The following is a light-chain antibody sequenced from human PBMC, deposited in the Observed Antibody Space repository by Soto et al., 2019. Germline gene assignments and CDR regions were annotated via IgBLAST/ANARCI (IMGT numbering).Light chain of an antibody. J-gene: IGKJ2*01. CDR3: QQYNKWPPYT. CDR1: QSVSSN. CDR2: RAS. Sequence: EIVMTQSPANLSVSPGERATLSCRASQSVSSNLAWYQQKPGQGPRLLIYRASTRATSIPARFSGSGSGTEFTLTINSLQSEDFAVYYCQQYNKWPPYTFGQGTKLEIK. V-gene: IGKV3-15*01.